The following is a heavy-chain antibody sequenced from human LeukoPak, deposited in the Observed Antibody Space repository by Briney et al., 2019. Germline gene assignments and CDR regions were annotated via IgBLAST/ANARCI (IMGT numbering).Heavy chain of an antibody. D-gene: IGHD3-10*01. CDR3: AKLKGWYGEGYFDY. CDR1: GFTVSSKY. V-gene: IGHV3-53*01. J-gene: IGHJ4*02. Sequence: GGSLGLSCAASGFTVSSKYMSWVRQPPGKGLEWVSVIYSGGTTFYADSVKGRFTISRDNSKNTLYLQMKSLRADDTAVYYCAKLKGWYGEGYFDYWGQGTVVTVSS. CDR2: IYSGGTT.